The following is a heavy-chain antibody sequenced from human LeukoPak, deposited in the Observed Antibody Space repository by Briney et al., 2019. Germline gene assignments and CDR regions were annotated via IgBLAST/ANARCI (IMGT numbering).Heavy chain of an antibody. J-gene: IGHJ4*02. CDR3: AKGRDGYGDY. D-gene: IGHD5-24*01. CDR1: GFTFSSYG. Sequence: GGSLRLSCAASGFTFSSYGMHWVRQAPGKGLEWVSLMSYDGSNKYYADSVKGRFTISRDNSKNTLYLQMNSLRPEDTALYYCAKGRDGYGDYWGQGTLVTVSS. V-gene: IGHV3-30*04. CDR2: MSYDGSNK.